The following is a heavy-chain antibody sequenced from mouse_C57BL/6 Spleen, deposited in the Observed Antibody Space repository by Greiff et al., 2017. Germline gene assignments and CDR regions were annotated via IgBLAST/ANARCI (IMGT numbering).Heavy chain of an antibody. CDR2: INPSSGYT. V-gene: IGHV1-4*01. CDR1: GYTFTSYT. J-gene: IGHJ1*03. CDR3: ARGGGYYGSSPYWYFDV. Sequence: VQLQQSGAELARPGASVTMSCKASGYTFTSYTMHWVKQRPGQGLEWIGYINPSSGYTKYNQKFKDKATLTADKSSSTAYMQLSSLTSEDSAVYYCARGGGYYGSSPYWYFDVWGTGTTVTVSS. D-gene: IGHD1-1*01.